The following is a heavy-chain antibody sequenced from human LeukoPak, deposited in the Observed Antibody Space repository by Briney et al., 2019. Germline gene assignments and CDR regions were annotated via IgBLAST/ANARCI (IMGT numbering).Heavy chain of an antibody. J-gene: IGHJ4*02. CDR3: ASLRERSYYARGFDY. Sequence: SETLSLTCTLSGGSLSSSSYYSGWIRPPPGKWLEWLGSIYYSGSIYYNPSLKSRVTISVDTPKNQFSLKLSSVTAANTAVYYCASLRERSYYARGFDYWGQGTLVTVSS. D-gene: IGHD3-3*01. V-gene: IGHV4-39*01. CDR2: IYYSGSI. CDR1: GGSLSSSSYY.